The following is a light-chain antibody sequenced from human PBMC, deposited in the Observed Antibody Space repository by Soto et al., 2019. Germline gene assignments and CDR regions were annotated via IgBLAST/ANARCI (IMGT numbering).Light chain of an antibody. CDR3: QQYYSTPSWT. J-gene: IGKJ1*01. V-gene: IGKV4-1*01. CDR2: WAS. CDR1: QSVLYSSNRKSY. Sequence: DIMMAQSPDSLAVSLGERATINCKSSQSVLYSSNRKSYLAWYQQKPGQPPKLLIYWASTRESGVPDRFSGSGSGTDFTLTISSLQAEDVAVYYCQQYYSTPSWTFGQGTKVDIK.